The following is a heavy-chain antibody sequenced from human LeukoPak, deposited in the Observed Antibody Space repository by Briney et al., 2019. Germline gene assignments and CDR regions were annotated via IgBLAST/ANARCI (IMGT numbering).Heavy chain of an antibody. Sequence: GGSLRLSCVASGFTFSSYSMNWVRQAPGKGLEWVSYISSSSSTIYYADSVKGRFTISRDNAKNSLYLQMNSLRAEDTAVYYCARDRGYNYGYGMDVWGDGTTVTVSS. D-gene: IGHD5-18*01. CDR3: ARDRGYNYGYGMDV. CDR2: ISSSSSTI. J-gene: IGHJ6*04. V-gene: IGHV3-48*01. CDR1: GFTFSSYS.